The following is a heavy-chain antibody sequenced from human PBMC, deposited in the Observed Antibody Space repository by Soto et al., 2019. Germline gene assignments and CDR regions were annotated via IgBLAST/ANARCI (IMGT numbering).Heavy chain of an antibody. V-gene: IGHV1-2*04. J-gene: IGHJ4*02. D-gene: IGHD1-26*01. CDR1: GYTFTGYY. Sequence: ASVKVSCKASGYTFTGYYMHWVRQAPGQGLEWMGWINPNSGGTNYAQKFQGWVTMTRDTSISTAYMELSRLRSDDTAVYYCARAAFSGSYYRSNYYFDYWGQGTLVTVSS. CDR3: ARAAFSGSYYRSNYYFDY. CDR2: INPNSGGT.